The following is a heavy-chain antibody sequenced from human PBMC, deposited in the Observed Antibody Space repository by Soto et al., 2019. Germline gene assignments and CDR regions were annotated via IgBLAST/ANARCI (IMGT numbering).Heavy chain of an antibody. Sequence: PGGSLRLSCAASGFTVSSNYMSWVRQAPGKGLEWVSVIYSGGSTYYADSVKGRFTISRDNSKNTLYLQMDSLRAEDTAVYYCARDFSGSSDYWGQGTLVTVSS. CDR2: IYSGGST. CDR3: ARDFSGSSDY. J-gene: IGHJ4*02. V-gene: IGHV3-53*01. CDR1: GFTVSSNY. D-gene: IGHD1-26*01.